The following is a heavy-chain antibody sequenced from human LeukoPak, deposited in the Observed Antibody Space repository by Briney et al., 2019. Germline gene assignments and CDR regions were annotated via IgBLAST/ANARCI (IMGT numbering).Heavy chain of an antibody. CDR1: GYTFTGYY. Sequence: ASVKVSCKASGYTFTGYYIDWVRQAPGQGLEWMGWINSDSGGTNYAQKFQGRVTTTGDTSTSTAYMELSSLRSDDTAFYYCARDTITVTTPYFDYWGQGTLVTVPS. V-gene: IGHV1-2*02. J-gene: IGHJ4*02. D-gene: IGHD4-17*01. CDR2: INSDSGGT. CDR3: ARDTITVTTPYFDY.